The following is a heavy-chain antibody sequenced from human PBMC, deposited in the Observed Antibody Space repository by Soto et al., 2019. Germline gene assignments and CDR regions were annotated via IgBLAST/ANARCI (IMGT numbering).Heavy chain of an antibody. D-gene: IGHD3-22*01. CDR1: GFTFSSYG. J-gene: IGHJ4*02. CDR2: ISYDGGNK. Sequence: GGSLRLSCAASGFTFSSYGIHWVRQAPGKGLEWVAVISYDGGNKHYADSVQGRFTISRDNSKNTLYLQMNSLRAEDTAVYYCAKDTYYFDSGGYYVFDSWGQGTLVTVSS. V-gene: IGHV3-30*18. CDR3: AKDTYYFDSGGYYVFDS.